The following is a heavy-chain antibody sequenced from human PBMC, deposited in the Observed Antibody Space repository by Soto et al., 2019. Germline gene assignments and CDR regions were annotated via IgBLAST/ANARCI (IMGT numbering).Heavy chain of an antibody. V-gene: IGHV6-1*01. J-gene: IGHJ4*02. Sequence: SQTLSLTCAISGDSVSSNSASWNWIRQSPSRGLEWLGRTDYRSKWYNDYANSVKSRISINPDTSKNKFSLQLDSVTPEDAAMYYCARDPSAYDWGFFDLWGQGSLVTVSS. CDR1: GDSVSSNSAS. CDR2: TDYRSKWYN. CDR3: ARDPSAYDWGFFDL. D-gene: IGHD5-12*01.